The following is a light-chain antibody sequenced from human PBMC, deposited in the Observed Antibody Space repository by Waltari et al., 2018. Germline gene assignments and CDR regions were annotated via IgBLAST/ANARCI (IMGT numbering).Light chain of an antibody. CDR2: EDK. CDR3: YSADTSDNRV. V-gene: IGLV3-10*01. Sequence: SYVLPQPPSVSVSPGQTALITCHGDALPTKYAYWYQQKSGQAPILVIYEDKLRPAGIPDRFSASSSGTVATLTISGAQVEDEAEYFCYSADTSDNRVFGGGTKLTVL. J-gene: IGLJ3*02. CDR1: ALPTKY.